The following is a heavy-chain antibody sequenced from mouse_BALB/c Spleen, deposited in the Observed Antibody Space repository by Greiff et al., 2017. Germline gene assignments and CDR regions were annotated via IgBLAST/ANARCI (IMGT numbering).Heavy chain of an antibody. D-gene: IGHD2-4*01. CDR2: INPSNGRT. J-gene: IGHJ2*01. Sequence: QVHVKQSGAELVKPGASVKLSCKASGYTFTSYWMHWVKQRPGQGLEWIGEINPSNGRTNYNEKFKSKATLTVDKSSSTAYMQLSSLTSEDSAVYYCARSDYYYFYYWGQGTTLTVSS. V-gene: IGHV1S81*02. CDR3: ARSDYYYFYY. CDR1: GYTFTSYW.